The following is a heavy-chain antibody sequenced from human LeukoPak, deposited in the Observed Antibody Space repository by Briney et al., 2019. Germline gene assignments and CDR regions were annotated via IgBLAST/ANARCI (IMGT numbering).Heavy chain of an antibody. Sequence: SETLSLTCVVYGGSFSGYYWSWIRQPPGKGLEWIGSIYYSGYTYYNPSLESRVTISVDKAKNQFSLNLNSVTAADTAVYYCARGGDRSFDYWGQGTLVTVSS. CDR3: ARGGDRSFDY. J-gene: IGHJ4*02. D-gene: IGHD3-10*01. CDR2: IYYSGYT. CDR1: GGSFSGYY. V-gene: IGHV4-34*01.